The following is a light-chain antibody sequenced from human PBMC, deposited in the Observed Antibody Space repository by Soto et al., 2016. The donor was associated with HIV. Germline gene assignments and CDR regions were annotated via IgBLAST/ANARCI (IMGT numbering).Light chain of an antibody. J-gene: IGKJ1*01. CDR1: QDIRND. CDR2: RAS. CDR3: LQDFNYPPT. V-gene: IGKV1-6*02. Sequence: AIQMTQSPSSLSASVGATVAITCRASQDIRNDLAWYQQKPGKAPKLIDYRASQLQNGVPSRFSGSGSDMYFTLTISSLQPEDFAIYYCLQDFNYPPTFGQGTKVEIK.